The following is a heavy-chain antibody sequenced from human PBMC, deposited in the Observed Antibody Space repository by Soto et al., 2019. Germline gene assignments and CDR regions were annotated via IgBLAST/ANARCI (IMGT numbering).Heavy chain of an antibody. D-gene: IGHD3-22*01. J-gene: IGHJ3*02. CDR1: GASMTTGGFS. V-gene: IGHV4-30-2*01. Sequence: SETLSLTCAVSGASMTTGGFSWTWVRQPPGGGLEWIGHVYPRASTQYNPSLKGRVSISVDTSRSLFSLRLTSLTAADTAVYYCARWTRSSGYFRSFDIWGQGTMVTVSS. CDR2: VYPRAST. CDR3: ARWTRSSGYFRSFDI.